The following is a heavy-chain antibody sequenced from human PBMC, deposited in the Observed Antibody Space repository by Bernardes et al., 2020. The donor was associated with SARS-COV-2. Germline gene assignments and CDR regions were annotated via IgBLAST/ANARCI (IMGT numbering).Heavy chain of an antibody. CDR1: GGTFNSYT. CDR3: AIGHDYNYALDS. D-gene: IGHD4-4*01. Sequence: SVKVSCKASGGTFNSYTISWVRQAPGQGLEWMGGIIPIFASPKYAQKFQDRVTITADESTTTAYMELSSLRSEDTAVYYCAIGHDYNYALDSWGQGTLVTVSS. V-gene: IGHV1-69*13. CDR2: IIPIFASP. J-gene: IGHJ5*01.